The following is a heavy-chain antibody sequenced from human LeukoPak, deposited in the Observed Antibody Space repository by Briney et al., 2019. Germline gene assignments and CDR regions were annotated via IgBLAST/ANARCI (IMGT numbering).Heavy chain of an antibody. V-gene: IGHV3-30-3*01. CDR1: GFTFSSHA. CDR3: AKDGKAAASGFDY. CDR2: ISYDGSNK. Sequence: GGSLRLSCAASGFTFSSHAMHWVRQAPGKGLEWVTLISYDGSNKYYADSVKGRFTISRDNSKNTLYLQTNSLRAEDTAVYYCAKDGKAAASGFDYWGQGTLVTVSS. J-gene: IGHJ4*02. D-gene: IGHD6-13*01.